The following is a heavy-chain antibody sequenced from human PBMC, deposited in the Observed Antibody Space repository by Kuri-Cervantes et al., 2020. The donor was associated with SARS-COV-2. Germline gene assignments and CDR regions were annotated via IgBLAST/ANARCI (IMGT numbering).Heavy chain of an antibody. Sequence: GESLKISCAASGFTFSSYGMHWVRQAPGKRLEWVAVIWYDGSNKHYADSVKGRFTISRDNSKNTLYLQMNSLRAEDTAVYYCARDSDRVREYCSGGSCYWHYYYMDVWGKGTTVTVSS. CDR2: IWYDGSNK. V-gene: IGHV3-33*08. D-gene: IGHD2-15*01. CDR3: ARDSDRVREYCSGGSCYWHYYYMDV. J-gene: IGHJ6*03. CDR1: GFTFSSYG.